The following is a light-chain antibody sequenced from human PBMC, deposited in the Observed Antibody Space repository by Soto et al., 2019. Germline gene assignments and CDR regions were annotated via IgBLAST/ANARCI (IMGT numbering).Light chain of an antibody. CDR1: QGISSF. J-gene: IGKJ1*01. Sequence: IHFTQSPSFLSASVGDRLTITCRASQGISSFLVWYQQKPGRAPKVLICEASTLESGVPSRFSGSGSGTEFTLTISSLQPDDFATYYCQQYNTYSAFGQGTKVDIK. CDR3: QQYNTYSA. V-gene: IGKV1-9*01. CDR2: EAS.